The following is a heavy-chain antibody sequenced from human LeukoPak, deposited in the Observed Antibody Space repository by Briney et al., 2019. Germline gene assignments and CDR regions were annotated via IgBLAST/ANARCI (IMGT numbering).Heavy chain of an antibody. CDR3: ATKSGSYTPFDY. V-gene: IGHV1-69*05. CDR2: IIPIFGTA. J-gene: IGHJ4*02. D-gene: IGHD1-26*01. CDR1: GGTFSSSA. Sequence: ASVKVSCKASGGTFSSSAISWVRQAPGQGLEWMGGIIPIFGTANYAQKFQGRVTITTDESTSTAYMELSSLRSEDTAVYYCATKSGSYTPFDYWGQGTLVTVSS.